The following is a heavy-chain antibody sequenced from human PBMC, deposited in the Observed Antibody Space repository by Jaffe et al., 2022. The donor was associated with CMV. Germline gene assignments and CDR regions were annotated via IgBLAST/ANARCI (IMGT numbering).Heavy chain of an antibody. Sequence: QVQLQESGPGLVKPSETLSLTCTVSGGSISSYYWSWIRQPPGKGLEWIGYIYYSGSTNYNPSLKSRVTISVDTSKNQFSLKLSSVTAADTAVYYCAGGDRVGSGHDYWGQGTLVTVSS. J-gene: IGHJ4*02. CDR2: IYYSGST. D-gene: IGHD6-19*01. CDR1: GGSISSYY. CDR3: AGGDRVGSGHDY. V-gene: IGHV4-59*08.